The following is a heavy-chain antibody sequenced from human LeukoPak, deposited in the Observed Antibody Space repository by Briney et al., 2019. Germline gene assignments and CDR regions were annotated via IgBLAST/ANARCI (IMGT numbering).Heavy chain of an antibody. J-gene: IGHJ4*02. Sequence: SGGSLRLSCAASGFTFSSYSMNWVRQAPGKGLEWVSYISSSSSTIYYADSVKGRFTISRDNAKNSLYLQMNSLRAEDTAVYYCARGESYYYDSSGYYHSYYFDYWGQGTLVTVSS. D-gene: IGHD3-22*01. CDR3: ARGESYYYDSSGYYHSYYFDY. CDR2: ISSSSSTI. CDR1: GFTFSSYS. V-gene: IGHV3-48*04.